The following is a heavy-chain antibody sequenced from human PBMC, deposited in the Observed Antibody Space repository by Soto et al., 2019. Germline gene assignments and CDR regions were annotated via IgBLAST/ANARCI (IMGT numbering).Heavy chain of an antibody. CDR2: IYRTGST. V-gene: IGHV4-59*01. CDR3: ARQIGDDPFDI. J-gene: IGHJ3*02. CDR1: GGSISTYY. D-gene: IGHD3-3*01. Sequence: SETLSLTCTVYGGSISTYYWNWIRQSPGKGLEWIGYIYRTGSTHYNPSLNGRVAISLDTSRNKFSLKLNSVTAADTAVYFCARQIGDDPFDIWGQGTMVTVSS.